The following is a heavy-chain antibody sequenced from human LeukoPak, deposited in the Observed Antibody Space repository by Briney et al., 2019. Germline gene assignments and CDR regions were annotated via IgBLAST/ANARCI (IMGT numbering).Heavy chain of an antibody. V-gene: IGHV3-23*01. CDR3: AKRGVVIRVILVGFHKEAYYFDS. Sequence: GGSLRLSRAVSGITLSNYGMSWVRQAPGKGLEWGAGISGSGGSTNYADSVKGRFTISRDNRQNTLYLQMNSLRAEDTAVYFCAKRGVVIRVILVGFHKEAYYFDSWGQGALVTVSS. D-gene: IGHD3-22*01. J-gene: IGHJ4*02. CDR2: ISGSGGST. CDR1: GITLSNYG.